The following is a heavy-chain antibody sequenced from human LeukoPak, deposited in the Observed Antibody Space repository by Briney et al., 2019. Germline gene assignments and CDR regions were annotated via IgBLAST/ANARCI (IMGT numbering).Heavy chain of an antibody. CDR1: GFTFGDYA. CDR3: TQAAADDHYYYGMDV. CDR2: IRSKAYGGTT. D-gene: IGHD6-13*01. V-gene: IGHV3-49*03. Sequence: PGGSLRLSCTASGFTFGDYAMSWFRQAPGKGLEWVGFIRSKAYGGTTEYAASVKGRFTISRDDSKSIAYLQMNSLKTEDTAVYYCTQAAADDHYYYGMDVWGQGTTVTVS. J-gene: IGHJ6*02.